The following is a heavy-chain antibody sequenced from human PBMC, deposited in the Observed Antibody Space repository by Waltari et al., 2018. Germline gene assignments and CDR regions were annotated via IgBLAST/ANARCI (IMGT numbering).Heavy chain of an antibody. V-gene: IGHV4-39*07. CDR2: ISESGST. D-gene: IGHD3-3*01. J-gene: IGHJ3*01. CDR1: GVSISRSNYY. Sequence: QQHLQESGPGLVKPSETLSLTCTVSGVSISRSNYYGGWIRQPPGKGLEWIGQISESGSTSYNPSLKSRVTISVDTSRNQISLNLYSVTAADAAVYYCARRENYNFWRDSFDVWGQGTVVTVSS. CDR3: ARRENYNFWRDSFDV.